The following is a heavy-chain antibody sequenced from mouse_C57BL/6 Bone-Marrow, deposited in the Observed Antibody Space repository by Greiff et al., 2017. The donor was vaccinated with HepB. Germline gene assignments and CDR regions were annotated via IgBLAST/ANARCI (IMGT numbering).Heavy chain of an antibody. CDR3: TNYDGSSEWYFDG. CDR2: IRLKSDNYAT. J-gene: IGHJ1*03. V-gene: IGHV6-3*01. CDR1: GFTFSHYW. D-gene: IGHD1-1*01. Sequence: EVKLEASGGGLVQPGGSMKLSCVPSGFTFSHYWMNWVRQSPEKGLEWVAQIRLKSDNYATHYAESVKWRFTISRDDSKSSVYLQMNNLRAEDTGIYDCTNYDGSSEWYFDGWDTGTTVRVSS.